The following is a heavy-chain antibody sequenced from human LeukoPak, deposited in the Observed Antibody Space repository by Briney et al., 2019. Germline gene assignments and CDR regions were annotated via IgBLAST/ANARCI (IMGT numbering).Heavy chain of an antibody. V-gene: IGHV4-59*01. CDR3: ARGGYGDPFDY. CDR2: IHYSGTT. J-gene: IGHJ4*02. D-gene: IGHD4-17*01. CDR1: GGSISTYY. Sequence: SETLSLTCTVSGGSISTYYWSWIRQPPGKGLEWIGYIHYSGTTNYNPSLRSRVTISVDTSKNQFSLRLSSVTAADTAVYHCARGGYGDPFDYWGQGTLVTVSS.